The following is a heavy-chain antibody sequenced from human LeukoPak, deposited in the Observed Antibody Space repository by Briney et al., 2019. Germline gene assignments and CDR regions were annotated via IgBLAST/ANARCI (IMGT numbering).Heavy chain of an antibody. V-gene: IGHV1-69*05. J-gene: IGHJ4*02. CDR3: ARDRGMYYYDSSGYYFDY. Sequence: SSVKVSCKASGGTFSSYAISWVRQAPGQGLEWMGRIIPIFGTANYAQKFQGRVTITTDESTSTAYMELSSLRSEDTAVYYCARDRGMYYYDSSGYYFDYWGQGTLVTVSS. D-gene: IGHD3-22*01. CDR1: GGTFSSYA. CDR2: IIPIFGTA.